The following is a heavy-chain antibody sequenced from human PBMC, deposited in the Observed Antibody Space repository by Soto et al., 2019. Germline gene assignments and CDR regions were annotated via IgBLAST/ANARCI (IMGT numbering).Heavy chain of an antibody. CDR2: IYYSGST. D-gene: IGHD3-10*01. CDR1: GGSISSYY. J-gene: IGHJ3*02. CDR3: ARESVLLWFGEPLRTFDI. Sequence: SETLSLTCTVSGGSISSYYWSWIRQPPGKGLEWIGYIYYSGSTNYNPSLKSRVTISVDTSKNQFSLKLSSVTAADTAVYYCARESVLLWFGEPLRTFDICGQGTMVTVSS. V-gene: IGHV4-59*01.